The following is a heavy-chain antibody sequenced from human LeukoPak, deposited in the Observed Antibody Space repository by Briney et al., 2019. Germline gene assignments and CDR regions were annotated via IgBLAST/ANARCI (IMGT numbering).Heavy chain of an antibody. Sequence: PGGSLRLSCAASGFTFSSFWMSWVRQAPGKGLEWWANIKQDGSEKYYVDSVKGRFTISRDNAKNSLYLQMNSLRAEDTAVYYCARGIVVVPAAHHHYYGRDVWGEGTTVTVSS. CDR3: ARGIVVVPAAHHHYYGRDV. V-gene: IGHV3-7*04. D-gene: IGHD2-2*01. CDR1: GFTFSSFW. CDR2: IKQDGSEK. J-gene: IGHJ6*04.